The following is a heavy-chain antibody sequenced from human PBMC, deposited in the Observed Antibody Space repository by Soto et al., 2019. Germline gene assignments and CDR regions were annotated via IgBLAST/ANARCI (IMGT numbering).Heavy chain of an antibody. CDR3: ARDLGHCRGGTCYSFAGVDG. CDR1: EFTFSNYA. CDR2: ISYDGSHK. D-gene: IGHD2-15*01. J-gene: IGHJ6*02. V-gene: IGHV3-30-3*01. Sequence: QVQLVESGGDVVQPGRPLRLSCAASEFTFSNYALHWARQAPGKGLERAADISYDGSHKFNAASVRGRFTISRDKSKNTLLLQINGLRAEDRAVYYWARDLGHCRGGTCYSFAGVDGWGQGTTVSASS.